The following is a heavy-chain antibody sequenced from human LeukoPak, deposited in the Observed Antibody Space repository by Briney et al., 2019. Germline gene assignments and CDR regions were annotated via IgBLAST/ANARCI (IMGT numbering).Heavy chain of an antibody. CDR3: ARVPTNYDILTGHYYYYGMDV. CDR1: GGSISSYY. D-gene: IGHD3-9*01. Sequence: PSETLSLTCTVSGGSISSYYWSWIRQPPGKGLEWIGYIYYSGSTNYNPSLKSRVTISVDTSKNQFSLKLSSVTAADTAVYYCARVPTNYDILTGHYYYYGMDVWGQGTTVTVSS. CDR2: IYYSGST. J-gene: IGHJ6*02. V-gene: IGHV4-59*01.